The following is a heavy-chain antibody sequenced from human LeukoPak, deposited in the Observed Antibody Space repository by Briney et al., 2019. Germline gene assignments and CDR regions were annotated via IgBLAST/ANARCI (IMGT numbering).Heavy chain of an antibody. J-gene: IGHJ4*02. V-gene: IGHV4-39*01. Sequence: SETLSFTCTVPGGSIGSGGYYWSWIRQPPGKGLEWIGSMYYSGSTYYNPSLKSRVTISVDTTKNQFSLKLTSVTAADTAVYYCARPSYYDTDYWGQGTLVTVSS. D-gene: IGHD3-16*01. CDR3: ARPSYYDTDY. CDR1: GGSIGSGGYY. CDR2: MYYSGST.